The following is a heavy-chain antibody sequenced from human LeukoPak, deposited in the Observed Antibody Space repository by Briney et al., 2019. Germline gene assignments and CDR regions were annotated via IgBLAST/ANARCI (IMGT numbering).Heavy chain of an antibody. D-gene: IGHD3-22*01. CDR3: ARDGYYYDSSGYYVHYYYMDV. CDR1: GFTFSSYG. Sequence: GGSLRLSCAASGFTFSSYGMHWVRQAPGKGLEWVAVIWYDGSNKYYADSVKGRFTISRDNSMNTLYLQMNSLRAEDTAVYYCARDGYYYDSSGYYVHYYYMDVWGKGTTVTVSS. J-gene: IGHJ6*03. V-gene: IGHV3-33*01. CDR2: IWYDGSNK.